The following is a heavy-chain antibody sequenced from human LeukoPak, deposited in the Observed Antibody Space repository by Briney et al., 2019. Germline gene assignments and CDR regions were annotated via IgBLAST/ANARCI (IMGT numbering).Heavy chain of an antibody. CDR2: IWNDGSNK. CDR1: GFTFSSYG. Sequence: GGSLRLSCAASGFTFSSYGMHWVRQAPGKGLEWVAVIWNDGSNKYYADSVKGRFTISRDNSKNTLYLQMNSLRAEDTAVYYCARDETTPGDFGPLDYWGQGTLVTVSS. CDR3: ARDETTPGDFGPLDY. D-gene: IGHD3-10*01. J-gene: IGHJ4*02. V-gene: IGHV3-33*01.